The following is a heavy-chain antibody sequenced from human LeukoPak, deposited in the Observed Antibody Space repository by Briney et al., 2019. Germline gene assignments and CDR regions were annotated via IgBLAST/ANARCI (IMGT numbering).Heavy chain of an antibody. D-gene: IGHD3-10*01. V-gene: IGHV4-59*01. J-gene: IGHJ4*02. Sequence: PSETLSLTCTVSGGSISSYYWSWIRQPPGKGLECIGYIYYSGSTNYNPSLKSRVTISIDTSKNQFFLKLSSVTAADTAVYYCARYSGNYGFFDYWGQGTLVTVSS. CDR1: GGSISSYY. CDR2: IYYSGST. CDR3: ARYSGNYGFFDY.